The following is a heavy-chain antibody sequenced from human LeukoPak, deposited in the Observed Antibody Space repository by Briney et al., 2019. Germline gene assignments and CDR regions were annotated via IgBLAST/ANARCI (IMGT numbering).Heavy chain of an antibody. CDR3: ARGYSSGWSTSATFDY. J-gene: IGHJ4*02. D-gene: IGHD6-19*01. CDR2: IIPIFGTA. V-gene: IGHV1-69*06. Sequence: SVKVSCKASGYTFTSYDINWVRQATGQGLEWMGGIIPIFGTANYAQKFQGRVTITADKSTSTAYMELSSLRSEDTAVYYCARGYSSGWSTSATFDYWGQGTLVTVSS. CDR1: GYTFTSYD.